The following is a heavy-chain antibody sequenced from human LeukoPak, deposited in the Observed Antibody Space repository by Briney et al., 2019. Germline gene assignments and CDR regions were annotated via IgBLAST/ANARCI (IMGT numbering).Heavy chain of an antibody. Sequence: GGSLRLSCAGSGFTFSAYWMTWVRQAPGKGLEWVANIKQDGSQKYYVDSVKGRFTISRDNAKNTLYLQMNSLRADDTAVYYCARDHSDDPTGDYWGQGTLVTVFS. V-gene: IGHV3-7*05. CDR3: ARDHSDDPTGDY. CDR1: GFTFSAYW. CDR2: IKQDGSQK. D-gene: IGHD1-14*01. J-gene: IGHJ4*02.